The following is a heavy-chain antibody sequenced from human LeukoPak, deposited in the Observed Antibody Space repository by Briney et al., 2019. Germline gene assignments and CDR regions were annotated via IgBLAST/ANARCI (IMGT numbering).Heavy chain of an antibody. V-gene: IGHV3-23*01. D-gene: IGHD3-10*01. CDR1: GFTFSSYA. CDR3: AKDGGLVWFGESYFDY. Sequence: GGTLRLSCAASGFTFSSYAMNWVRQAPGKGLEWVSAISGSGRNTYYADSVKGRFTISRDNSKNTLYLQMNSLRAEDTAVYYCAKDGGLVWFGESYFDYWGQGTLVTVSS. J-gene: IGHJ4*02. CDR2: ISGSGRNT.